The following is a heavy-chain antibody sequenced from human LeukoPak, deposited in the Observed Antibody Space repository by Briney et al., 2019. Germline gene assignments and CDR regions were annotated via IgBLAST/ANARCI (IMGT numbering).Heavy chain of an antibody. CDR3: ARDLIGYNWNYMD. V-gene: IGHV3-23*01. CDR2: ISGSGGST. J-gene: IGHJ4*02. Sequence: TGGSLRLSCAASGFTFSSYAMSWVREAPGKGLEWVSAISGSGGSTYYADSVKGRFTISRDNAKNSLYLQMNSLRAEDTAVYYCARDLIGYNWNYMDWGQGTLVTASS. CDR1: GFTFSSYA. D-gene: IGHD1-7*01.